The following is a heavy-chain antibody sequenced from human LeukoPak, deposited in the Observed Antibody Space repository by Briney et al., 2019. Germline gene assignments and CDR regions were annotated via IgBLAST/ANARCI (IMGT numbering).Heavy chain of an antibody. J-gene: IGHJ4*02. CDR2: IFYSGSP. CDR3: ARETYSSGWYFDY. V-gene: IGHV4-59*12. D-gene: IGHD6-19*01. CDR1: GGSISRYY. Sequence: SETLALTCTGPGGSISRYYWSLIRQPPGKGLEWIVNIFYSGSPNYNPSLKRRVTISFDTSKNQFSLKLSSVTAADTAVYYCARETYSSGWYFDYCGQGTLVTVSS.